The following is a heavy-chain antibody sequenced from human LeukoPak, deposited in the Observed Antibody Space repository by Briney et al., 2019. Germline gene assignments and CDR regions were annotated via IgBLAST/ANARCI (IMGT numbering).Heavy chain of an antibody. J-gene: IGHJ5*02. Sequence: ASVKVSCKASGYTFTSYGISWVRQAPGQGLEWMGWISAYNGNTNYAQKLQGRVTMTTDTSTSTAYMELRSLRSDDTAVYYCARDTRDCTNGVCYTGWFDPWGQGTLVTVSS. D-gene: IGHD2-8*01. CDR3: ARDTRDCTNGVCYTGWFDP. CDR1: GYTFTSYG. CDR2: ISAYNGNT. V-gene: IGHV1-18*01.